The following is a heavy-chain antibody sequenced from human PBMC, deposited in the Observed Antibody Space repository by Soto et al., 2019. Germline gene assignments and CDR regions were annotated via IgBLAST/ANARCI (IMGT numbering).Heavy chain of an antibody. D-gene: IGHD2-2*01. CDR3: TRSAYMDV. V-gene: IGHV3-48*01. Sequence: GWSLRLSCAASGFTFSSYSMNWVRQAPGKGLEWVSYISSSSSTIYYADSVKGRFTISRDNAKSSLYLQMNSLRAEDTAVYYATRSAYMDVWGKGTTVTVSS. J-gene: IGHJ6*03. CDR2: ISSSSSTI. CDR1: GFTFSSYS.